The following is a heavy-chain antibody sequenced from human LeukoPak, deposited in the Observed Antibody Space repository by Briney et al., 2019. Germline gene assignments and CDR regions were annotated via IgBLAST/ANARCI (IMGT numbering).Heavy chain of an antibody. CDR1: GGTFSNYT. CDR2: IIPILALA. CDR3: AGDSPPNSYDTSDYFFGLEKFDP. Sequence: SVKVSCKASGGTFSNYTISWVRQAPGQGLEWMGRIIPILALANYAPKFQGRVTLAADKSTSTAYMELSSLRSEDTAVYYCAGDSPPNSYDTSDYFFGLEKFDPWGQGTLVTVSS. D-gene: IGHD3-22*01. V-gene: IGHV1-69*02. J-gene: IGHJ5*02.